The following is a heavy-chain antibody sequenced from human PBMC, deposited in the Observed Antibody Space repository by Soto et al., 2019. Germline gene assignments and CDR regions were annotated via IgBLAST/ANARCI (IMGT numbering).Heavy chain of an antibody. D-gene: IGHD2-15*01. J-gene: IGHJ4*02. CDR3: AREGCSGGSCYGRGYFDY. V-gene: IGHV3-74*01. Sequence: PGGSLRLSCAASGFTFSSYWMHWVRQAPGKGLVWVSRINSDGSSTSYADSVKGRFTISRDNAKNTLYLQMNSLRAEGTAVYYCAREGCSGGSCYGRGYFDYWGQGTLVTVYS. CDR2: INSDGSST. CDR1: GFTFSSYW.